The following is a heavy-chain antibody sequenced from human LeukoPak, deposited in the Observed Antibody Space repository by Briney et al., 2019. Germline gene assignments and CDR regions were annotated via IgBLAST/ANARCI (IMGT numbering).Heavy chain of an antibody. Sequence: PSETLSLTCAIYGGSFSYYYWSWIRQPPEKGLEWIGEINRIGSTNYNPSLKSRVSISVDTSKNQFSLKLSSVTAADTAVYYCARGGFYCGDDCYVDYWGQGTLVTVSS. CDR3: ARGGFYCGDDCYVDY. J-gene: IGHJ4*02. D-gene: IGHD2-21*02. V-gene: IGHV4-34*01. CDR1: GGSFSYYY. CDR2: INRIGST.